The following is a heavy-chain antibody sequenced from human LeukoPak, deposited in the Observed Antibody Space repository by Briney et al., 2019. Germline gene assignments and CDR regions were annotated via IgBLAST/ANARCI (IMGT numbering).Heavy chain of an antibody. D-gene: IGHD3-22*01. CDR1: GYTFTGYY. CDR3: ARFYDSSGYYDY. Sequence: ASVKVSCKASGYTFTGYYMHWVRQAPGQGLEWMGWINPNSGGTNYAQKFQGWVTMTRDTSISTAYMELSRLRSDDTAVYCCARFYDSSGYYDYWGQGTLVTVSS. CDR2: INPNSGGT. J-gene: IGHJ4*02. V-gene: IGHV1-2*04.